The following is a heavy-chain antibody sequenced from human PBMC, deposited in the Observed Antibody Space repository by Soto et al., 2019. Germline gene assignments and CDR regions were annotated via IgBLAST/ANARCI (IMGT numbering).Heavy chain of an antibody. CDR1: GGSISKSSYY. Sequence: TLSLTCTVSGGSISKSSYYWVWIRQPPGKGLEWVGSMSYSGSTYYNPSLKSRVAISVDTSKNQLSLQVSSVTAADTAVYYYSRRAPEGFDPWGQGTLVTVSS. CDR3: SRRAPEGFDP. V-gene: IGHV4-39*01. CDR2: MSYSGST. J-gene: IGHJ5*02.